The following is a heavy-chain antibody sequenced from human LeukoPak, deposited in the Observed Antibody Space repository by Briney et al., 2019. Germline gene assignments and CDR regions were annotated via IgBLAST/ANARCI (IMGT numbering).Heavy chain of an antibody. CDR2: INRGGTIT. CDR1: GFTFSSYA. Sequence: GSLRLSCAASGFTFSSYAMSWVRQAPGKGLVWVSRINRGGTITNYADSVRGRFTISRDNAKNTLYLQMNSLRAEDTAVYYCARDGADIVVVSLRDYYYGMDVWGQGTTVTVSS. D-gene: IGHD2-2*01. CDR3: ARDGADIVVVSLRDYYYGMDV. J-gene: IGHJ6*02. V-gene: IGHV3-74*01.